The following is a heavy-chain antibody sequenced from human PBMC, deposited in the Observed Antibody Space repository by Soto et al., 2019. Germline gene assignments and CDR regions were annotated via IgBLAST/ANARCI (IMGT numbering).Heavy chain of an antibody. Sequence: QLHLQESGPGLVSPSETLALDCTVSGDYMRRSSYYWGWIRQTPGTGLEWIASISYSGMTFYRHSLKGRVAISLDRSKNQFSLRLHSVTAADTALYYCATYSYLLDTSVYHDLWGEGLQVTVSS. CDR2: ISYSGMT. D-gene: IGHD6-19*01. V-gene: IGHV4-39*01. CDR1: GDYMRRSSYY. CDR3: ATYSYLLDTSVYHDL. J-gene: IGHJ5*02.